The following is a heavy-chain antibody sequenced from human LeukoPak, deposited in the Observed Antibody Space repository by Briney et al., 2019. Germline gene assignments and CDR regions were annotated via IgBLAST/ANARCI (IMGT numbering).Heavy chain of an antibody. J-gene: IGHJ6*02. CDR3: ARDNTYYYDSSGYYYGMGYYYYGMDV. V-gene: IGHV4-31*03. Sequence: SETLSLTCTVSGGSISSGGYYWSWIRQHPGKGLEWIGYIYYSGSTYYNPSLKSRVTISVDTSKNQFSLKLSSVTAADTAVYHCARDNTYYYDSSGYYYGMGYYYYGMDVWGQGTTVTVSS. CDR1: GGSISSGGYY. D-gene: IGHD3-22*01. CDR2: IYYSGST.